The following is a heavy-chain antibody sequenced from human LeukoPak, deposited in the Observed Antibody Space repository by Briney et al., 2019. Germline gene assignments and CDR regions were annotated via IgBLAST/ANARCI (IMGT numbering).Heavy chain of an antibody. CDR3: ATDLRYSSGWFDFDY. Sequence: ASAKVSCKVSGYTLTELSMHWVRQAPGKGLEWMGGFDPEDGETIYAQKFQGRVTMTEDTSTDTAYMELSSLRSEDTAVYYCATDLRYSSGWFDFDYWGQGTLVTVSS. CDR1: GYTLTELS. J-gene: IGHJ4*02. CDR2: FDPEDGET. V-gene: IGHV1-24*01. D-gene: IGHD6-19*01.